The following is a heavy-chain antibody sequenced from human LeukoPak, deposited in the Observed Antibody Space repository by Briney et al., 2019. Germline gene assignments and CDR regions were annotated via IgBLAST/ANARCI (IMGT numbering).Heavy chain of an antibody. CDR2: IYPGDSNG. J-gene: IGHJ4*02. Sequence: GESLRVSCRGSGYIFSTYWIGWVGQLPGKSLEWMGVIYPGDSNGRYSPSFQGRVTISADKSINTAYLQWSTLKASDTAMYYCATPTLGSIGEYLFDYWGQGTLVIVSS. CDR3: ATPTLGSIGEYLFDY. CDR1: GYIFSTYW. V-gene: IGHV5-51*01. D-gene: IGHD1-26*01.